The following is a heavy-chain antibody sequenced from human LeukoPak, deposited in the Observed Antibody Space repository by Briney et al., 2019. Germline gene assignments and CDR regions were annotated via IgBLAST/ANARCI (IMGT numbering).Heavy chain of an antibody. CDR2: ISAYNGNT. D-gene: IGHD3-10*01. J-gene: IGHJ4*02. CDR1: GYTFTSSG. CDR3: ARTSGGGYFDY. Sequence: APVRVSCQASGYTFTSSGISWVRQAPGQGLGWIVWISAYNGNTNNAQKLQGRVTMTTDTSTSTAYIELRSLRSDDTAVYYCARTSGGGYFDYWGQGTLVTVSS. V-gene: IGHV1-18*01.